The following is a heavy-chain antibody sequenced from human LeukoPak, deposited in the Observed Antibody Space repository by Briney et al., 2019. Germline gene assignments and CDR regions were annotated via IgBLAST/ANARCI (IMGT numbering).Heavy chain of an antibody. CDR3: AKDIWAIAVAEPFDY. D-gene: IGHD6-19*01. Sequence: GGSLRLSCAASGFTFSSYGMHWVRQAPGEGLAWVAFIRYDGSNKYYADSVKGRFTISRDNSKNTLYLQMNSLRAEDTAVYYCAKDIWAIAVAEPFDYWGQGTLVTVSS. V-gene: IGHV3-30*02. J-gene: IGHJ4*02. CDR1: GFTFSSYG. CDR2: IRYDGSNK.